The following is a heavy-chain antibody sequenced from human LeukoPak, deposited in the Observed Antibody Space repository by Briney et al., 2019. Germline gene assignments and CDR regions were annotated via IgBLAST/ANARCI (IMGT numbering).Heavy chain of an antibody. CDR2: INPSGGST. CDR1: GYTFTSYG. Sequence: GASVKVSCKASGYTFTSYGISWVRQAPGQGLEWMGIINPSGGSTSYAQKFQGRVTVTRDTSTSTVYMELSSLRSEDTAVYYCARDLPYGSGSFWFDPWGQGTLVTVSS. D-gene: IGHD3-10*01. V-gene: IGHV1-46*01. CDR3: ARDLPYGSGSFWFDP. J-gene: IGHJ5*02.